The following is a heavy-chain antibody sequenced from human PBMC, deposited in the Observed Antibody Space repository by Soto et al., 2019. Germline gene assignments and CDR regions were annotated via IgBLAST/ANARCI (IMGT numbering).Heavy chain of an antibody. CDR1: GFTFSSYS. D-gene: IGHD1-7*01. CDR2: ISSSSSYI. V-gene: IGHV3-21*01. Sequence: PGGSLRLSCAASGFTFSSYSMNWVRQAPGKGLEWVSSISSSSSYIYYADSVKGRFTISRDNAKNSLYLQMNSLRAEDTAVYYCAAGTTGYNWFDPWGQGTLVTVSS. J-gene: IGHJ5*02. CDR3: AAGTTGYNWFDP.